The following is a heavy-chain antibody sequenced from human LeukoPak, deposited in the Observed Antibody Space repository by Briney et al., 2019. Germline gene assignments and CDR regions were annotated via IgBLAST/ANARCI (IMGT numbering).Heavy chain of an antibody. CDR2: ISYDSTNG. Sequence: GASLRLSCAASGFTFTSFGMHWVRQAPGNGLEWVGVISYDSTNGYYADSVKGRITISRDNSNNTPYLQMNSLRAEDTAVYYFAKGLGEYYSYYYMEVWGKGNTVTVSS. CDR1: GFTFTSFG. CDR3: AKGLGEYYSYYYMEV. V-gene: IGHV3-30*18. J-gene: IGHJ6*03.